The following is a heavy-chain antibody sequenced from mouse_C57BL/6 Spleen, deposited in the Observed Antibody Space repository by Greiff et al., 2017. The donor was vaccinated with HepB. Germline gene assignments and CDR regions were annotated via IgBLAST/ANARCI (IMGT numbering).Heavy chain of an antibody. Sequence: QVQLKESGPGLVQPSQSLSITCTVSGFSLTSYGVHWVRQSPGKGLEWLGVIWRGGSTDYNAAFMSRLSITKDNSKSQVFFKMNSLQADDTAIYYCAKNVYYGHQEDAMDYWGQGTSVTVSS. CDR3: AKNVYYGHQEDAMDY. CDR1: GFSLTSYG. D-gene: IGHD1-1*02. J-gene: IGHJ4*01. CDR2: IWRGGST. V-gene: IGHV2-5*01.